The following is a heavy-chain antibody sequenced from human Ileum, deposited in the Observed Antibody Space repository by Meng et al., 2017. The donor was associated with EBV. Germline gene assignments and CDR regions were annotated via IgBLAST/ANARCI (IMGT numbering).Heavy chain of an antibody. CDR2: TSHSGST. D-gene: IGHD3-22*01. CDR1: GGSISRSDW. J-gene: IGHJ4*02. Sequence: QGQLQESGPGLVQPSETLSVTCAVSGGSISRSDWWSWVRQPPGKGLEWIGETSHSGSTNYSPSLKSRVTISLDKSKNQLSLKLNSVTAADTAVYYCASSDYYRSNYWGQGTLVTVSS. CDR3: ASSDYYRSNY. V-gene: IGHV4-4*02.